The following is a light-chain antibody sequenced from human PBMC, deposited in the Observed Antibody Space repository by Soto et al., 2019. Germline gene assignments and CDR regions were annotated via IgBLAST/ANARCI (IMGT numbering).Light chain of an antibody. CDR1: EGISSY. CDR2: AAS. CDR3: QQLNRYPPT. J-gene: IGKJ4*01. V-gene: IGKV1-9*01. Sequence: DILLTQSPSFLSASVGDRVTITCPASEGISSYLAGYQQKPGKAPKLLIYAASTLQSGDPARFRGSGSGTEFALTISRLQPEDFATYYGQQLNRYPPTVGGGTKVEIK.